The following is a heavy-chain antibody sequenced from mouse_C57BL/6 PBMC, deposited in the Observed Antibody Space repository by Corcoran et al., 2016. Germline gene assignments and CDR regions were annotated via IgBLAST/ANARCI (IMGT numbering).Heavy chain of an antibody. D-gene: IGHD3-2*02. CDR3: ARGLRLRACAMDY. V-gene: IGHV1-26*01. Sequence: EVQLQQSGPELVKPGASVKISCKASGYTFTDYYMNWVKQSHGKSLEWIGDINPNNGGTSYNQKFKGKATLTVDKSSSTAYMELRSLTSEDSAVYYCARGLRLRACAMDYWGQGTSVTVSS. CDR1: GYTFTDYY. CDR2: INPNNGGT. J-gene: IGHJ4*01.